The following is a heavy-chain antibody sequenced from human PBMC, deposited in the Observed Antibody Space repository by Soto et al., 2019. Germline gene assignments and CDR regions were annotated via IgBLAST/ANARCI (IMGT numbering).Heavy chain of an antibody. V-gene: IGHV5-51*01. CDR2: IYPSDSDI. J-gene: IGHJ6*02. Sequence: GESLKISCKTSGYSFTSHWIAWVRQMPGKGLEWMGIIYPSDSDIRYRPSFQGQVTISVDKSISTAYLQWSSLKASDTATYYCAPQDYSNYRGGMDVWGQGTTVTVSS. CDR3: APQDYSNYRGGMDV. D-gene: IGHD2-2*01. CDR1: GYSFTSHW.